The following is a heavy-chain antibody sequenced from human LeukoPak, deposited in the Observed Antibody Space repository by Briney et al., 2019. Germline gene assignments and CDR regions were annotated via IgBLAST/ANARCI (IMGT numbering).Heavy chain of an antibody. D-gene: IGHD3-9*01. CDR2: IYNSRST. J-gene: IGHJ3*02. V-gene: IGHV4-59*11. Sequence: PSETLSLTCTVSGGSISSHYWTWIRQPPGEGLEWIGYIYNSRSTNYNPSLNSRVTISVDAYKNQFSLKLNSVTAADTDVYYCARRNVLTEGEAFDIWGQGTMVTVSS. CDR1: GGSISSHY. CDR3: ARRNVLTEGEAFDI.